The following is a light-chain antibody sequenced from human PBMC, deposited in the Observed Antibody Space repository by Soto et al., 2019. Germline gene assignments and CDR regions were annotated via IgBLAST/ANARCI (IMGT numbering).Light chain of an antibody. Sequence: QSVLTQPPSTSGTPGQTVTISCSGTISNIGSNAVNWYQQLPGTAPKLLIYSNDQRHPGVPDRFSGSKSGTSASLAISGLQSEDEADYYCAAWDDGPNGVLFGGGTKLTVL. J-gene: IGLJ2*01. CDR2: SND. CDR3: AAWDDGPNGVL. V-gene: IGLV1-44*01. CDR1: ISNIGSNA.